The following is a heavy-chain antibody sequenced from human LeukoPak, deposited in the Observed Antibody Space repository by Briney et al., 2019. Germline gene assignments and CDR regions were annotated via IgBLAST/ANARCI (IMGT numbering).Heavy chain of an antibody. D-gene: IGHD6-13*01. CDR1: AYSISNGYY. Sequence: PSETLSLTCTVSAYSISNGYYWGWIRQPPGKGLEWIGSIYHSGNTYYNPSLKSRVTISVDTSKNQFSLKLSSVTAADTAVYYCARVGGGIAAQLNWFDPWGQGTLVTVSS. CDR3: ARVGGGIAAQLNWFDP. J-gene: IGHJ5*02. CDR2: IYHSGNT. V-gene: IGHV4-38-2*02.